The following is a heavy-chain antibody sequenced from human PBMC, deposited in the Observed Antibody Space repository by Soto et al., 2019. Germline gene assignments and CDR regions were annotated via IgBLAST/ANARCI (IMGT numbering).Heavy chain of an antibody. D-gene: IGHD3-9*01. CDR1: GGTFSSYA. V-gene: IGHV1-69*13. J-gene: IGHJ6*02. CDR3: ARESLLPLSYYDILTGCYNRTGYYGMDV. CDR2: IIPIFGTA. Sequence: SVKVSCKASGGTFSSYAISWVRQAPGQGLEWMGGIIPIFGTANYAQKFQGRVTITADESTSTAYMELSSLRSEDTAVYYCARESLLPLSYYDILTGCYNRTGYYGMDVWGQGTTVTVSS.